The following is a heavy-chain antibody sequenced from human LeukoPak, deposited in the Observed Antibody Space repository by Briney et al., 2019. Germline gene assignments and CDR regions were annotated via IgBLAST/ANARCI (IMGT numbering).Heavy chain of an antibody. J-gene: IGHJ4*02. CDR2: IYYSGST. CDR3: ARHPISGNYDFWSGYPLFDY. Sequence: PSETLSLTCTVSGGSISSSSYYWGWIRQPPGKGLEWIGSIYYSGSTYYNPSLKSRVTISVDTSKNQFPLKLSSVTAADTAVYYWARHPISGNYDFWSGYPLFDYWGQGTLVTVSS. V-gene: IGHV4-39*01. CDR1: GGSISSSSYY. D-gene: IGHD3-3*01.